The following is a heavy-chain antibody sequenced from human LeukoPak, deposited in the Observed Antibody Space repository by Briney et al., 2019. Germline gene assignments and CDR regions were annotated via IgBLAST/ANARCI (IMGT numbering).Heavy chain of an antibody. D-gene: IGHD3-3*01. Sequence: GSLRLSCAASGFTFSTYAMHWVRQAPGKGLEWVAVISYGGNDKFYADSVTGRFNIARDNSKNTLYLQMNNLRPEDTAVYYCASLPIFGVVIEDDDDAFDIWGQGTMVTVSS. V-gene: IGHV3-30-3*01. CDR1: GFTFSTYA. CDR3: ASLPIFGVVIEDDDDAFDI. J-gene: IGHJ3*02. CDR2: ISYGGNDK.